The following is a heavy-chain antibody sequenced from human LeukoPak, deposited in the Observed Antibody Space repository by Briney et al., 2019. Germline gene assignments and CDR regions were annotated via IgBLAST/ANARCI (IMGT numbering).Heavy chain of an antibody. V-gene: IGHV4-38-2*01. CDR2: IYHSGST. Sequence: PSETLSPTCAVSGYSISSGYYWGWIRQPPGKGLEWIGSIYHSGSTYYNPSLKSRVTISVDTSKNQFSLKLSSVTAADTAVYYCAKTLGYCSSTSCDRRFDPWGQGTLVTVSS. CDR3: AKTLGYCSSTSCDRRFDP. D-gene: IGHD2-2*01. J-gene: IGHJ5*02. CDR1: GYSISSGYY.